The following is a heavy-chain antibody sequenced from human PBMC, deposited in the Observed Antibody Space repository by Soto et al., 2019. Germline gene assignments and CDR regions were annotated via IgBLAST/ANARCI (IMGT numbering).Heavy chain of an antibody. CDR1: GFTFSSYS. J-gene: IGHJ6*02. D-gene: IGHD6-6*01. CDR3: ASIPSLRGDWDSSSSEDYYYYYGMDV. Sequence: GGSLRLSCAASGFTFSSYSMNWVRQAPGKGLEWVSYISSSSSTIYYADSVKGRFTISRGNAKNSLYLQMNSLRDEDTAVYYCASIPSLRGDWDSSSSEDYYYYYGMDVWGQGTTVTVSS. CDR2: ISSSSSTI. V-gene: IGHV3-48*02.